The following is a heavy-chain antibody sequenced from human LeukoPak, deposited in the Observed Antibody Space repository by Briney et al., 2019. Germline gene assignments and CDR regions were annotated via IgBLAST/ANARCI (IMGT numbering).Heavy chain of an antibody. CDR3: ARDRSTVGYDAFDI. J-gene: IGHJ3*02. CDR1: GGSISTYY. CDR2: VYYSGST. Sequence: SETLSLTCTVSGGSISTYYWNWIRQPPGKGLEWIGYVYYSGSTNYNPSLKSRVTISVDTSKNQFSLKLSSVTAADTAVYYCARDRSTVGYDAFDIWGQGTMVTVSS. V-gene: IGHV4-59*01. D-gene: IGHD4-17*01.